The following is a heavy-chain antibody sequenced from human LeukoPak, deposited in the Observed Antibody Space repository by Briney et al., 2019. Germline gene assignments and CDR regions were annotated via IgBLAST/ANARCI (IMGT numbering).Heavy chain of an antibody. CDR1: GGSISSNNW. CDR2: IYHSGNS. D-gene: IGHD3-16*01. V-gene: IGHV4-4*02. CDR3: ARDMSRGIGWFDP. J-gene: IGHJ5*02. Sequence: SETLSLTCAVSGGSISSNNWWSWVRQPPGKGLEWIGEIYHSGNSNYNSSLKSRGTISVDRFKNQFSLKLTSVTAADTAVYYCARDMSRGIGWFDPWGQGTLVTVSS.